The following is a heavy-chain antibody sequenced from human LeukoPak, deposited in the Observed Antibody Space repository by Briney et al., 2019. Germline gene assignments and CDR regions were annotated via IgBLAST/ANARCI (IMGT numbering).Heavy chain of an antibody. V-gene: IGHV1-18*01. J-gene: IGHJ4*02. CDR2: ISAYNGNT. CDR3: ARDHSSSSIAALPGPL. D-gene: IGHD6-6*01. CDR1: GYTFTSYG. Sequence: ASVKVSCKASGYTFTSYGISWARQAPGQGLEWMGWISAYNGNTNYAQKLQGRVTMTRDASISTAYMELSRLRSDDTAVYYCARDHSSSSIAALPGPLWGQGTLVTVSS.